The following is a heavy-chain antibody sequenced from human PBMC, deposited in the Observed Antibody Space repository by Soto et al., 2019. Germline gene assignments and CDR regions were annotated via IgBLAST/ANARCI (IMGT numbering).Heavy chain of an antibody. CDR2: IYYSGST. Sequence: SETLSLTCTVSGGSSSSYYWSWIRQPPGKGLEWIGYIYYSGSTNYNPSLKSRVTISVDTSKNQFSLKLSSVTAADTAVYYCARESENVFDIWGQGTMVTVSS. V-gene: IGHV4-59*12. J-gene: IGHJ3*02. CDR3: ARESENVFDI. CDR1: GGSSSSYY.